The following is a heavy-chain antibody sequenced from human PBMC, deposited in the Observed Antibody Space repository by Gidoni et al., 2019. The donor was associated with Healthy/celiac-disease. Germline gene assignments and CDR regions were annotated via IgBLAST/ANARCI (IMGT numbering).Heavy chain of an antibody. CDR3: AKDGYYYDSSGYFDY. J-gene: IGHJ4*02. CDR1: GSTVDDYT. D-gene: IGHD3-22*01. CDR2: ISWNSSSI. Sequence: EVKLVGSGGGLVRPGMSLQLSCAASGSTVDDYTMPWVRQAPGKGLEWVLGISWNSSSIVYADSVKGRFTISRDNAKNSLYLQMNSLRAEDTALYYCAKDGYYYDSSGYFDYWGQGTLVTVSS. V-gene: IGHV3-9*01.